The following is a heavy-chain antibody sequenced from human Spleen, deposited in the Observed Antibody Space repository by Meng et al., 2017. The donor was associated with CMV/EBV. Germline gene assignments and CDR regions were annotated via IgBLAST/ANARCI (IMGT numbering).Heavy chain of an antibody. Sequence: SETLSLTFAVYGGSFGGYYWSWIRQPPGKGREWIGSFYYSGSTYYKPSLKSRVTISVDTSKNQFSLKLRSVTDADTAVYYCARVWYSSSWYSFDYWGQGTLVTVS. V-gene: IGHV4-34*01. CDR3: ARVWYSSSWYSFDY. CDR1: GGSFGGYY. J-gene: IGHJ4*02. D-gene: IGHD6-13*01. CDR2: FYYSGST.